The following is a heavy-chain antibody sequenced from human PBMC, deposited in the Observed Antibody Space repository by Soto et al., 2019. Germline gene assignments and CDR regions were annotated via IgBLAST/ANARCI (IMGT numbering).Heavy chain of an antibody. CDR3: ARDLADVWGSYRQTGIYYYYGMDV. V-gene: IGHV3-33*01. D-gene: IGHD3-16*02. Sequence: QVQLVESGGGVVQPGRSLRLSCAASGFTFSSYGMHWVRQAPGEGLEWVAVIWYDGSNKYYADSVKGRFTISRDNSKNTLYLQMNSLRAEDTAVYYCARDLADVWGSYRQTGIYYYYGMDVWGQGTTVTVSS. CDR1: GFTFSSYG. J-gene: IGHJ6*02. CDR2: IWYDGSNK.